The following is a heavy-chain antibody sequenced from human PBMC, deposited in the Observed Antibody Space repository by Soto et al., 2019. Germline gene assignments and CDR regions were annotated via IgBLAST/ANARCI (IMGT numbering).Heavy chain of an antibody. CDR2: IYYSGST. CDR1: GGSISSYY. D-gene: IGHD2-15*01. CDR3: ARRPTYCSGGSCYSVAFDI. J-gene: IGHJ3*02. Sequence: QVQLQESGPGLEKPSETLSLTCTVSGGSISSYYWSWIRQPPGKGLEWIGYIYYSGSTNYNPSLKSRVTISVDTSKNQFSLKLSSVTAADTAVYYCARRPTYCSGGSCYSVAFDIWGQGTMVTVSS. V-gene: IGHV4-59*08.